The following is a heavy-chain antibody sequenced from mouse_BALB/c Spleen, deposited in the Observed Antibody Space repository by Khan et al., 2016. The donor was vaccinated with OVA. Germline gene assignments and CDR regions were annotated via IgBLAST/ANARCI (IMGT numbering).Heavy chain of an antibody. J-gene: IGHJ2*01. V-gene: IGHV1-9*01. D-gene: IGHD1-1*01. Sequence: QALLKQSGAELMKPGASVKISCKATGYTFSGYWIEWLKQRPGHGLEWIGEILPGSGSTKYNENFKGKATLTADTSPNKVYLQLSSLTSEDSAVYYCARSRYYGSTYFDYWGQGTTLTVSS. CDR3: ARSRYYGSTYFDY. CDR2: ILPGSGST. CDR1: GYTFSGYW.